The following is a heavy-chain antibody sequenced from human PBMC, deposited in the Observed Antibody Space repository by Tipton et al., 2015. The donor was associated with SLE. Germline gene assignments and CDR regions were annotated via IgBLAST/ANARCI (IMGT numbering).Heavy chain of an antibody. J-gene: IGHJ4*02. CDR3: ARGARRNSYGSDEDFDY. V-gene: IGHV4-59*01. CDR1: GGSISSYY. Sequence: TLSLTCTVSGGSISSYYWSWIRRPPGRGLEWIGYIYYTGSTHYNPSLKSRVTISVDTSKNQFSLRLSSVTTADTAVYYCARGARRNSYGSDEDFDYWGQGTLVTVSS. CDR2: IYYTGST. D-gene: IGHD3-10*01.